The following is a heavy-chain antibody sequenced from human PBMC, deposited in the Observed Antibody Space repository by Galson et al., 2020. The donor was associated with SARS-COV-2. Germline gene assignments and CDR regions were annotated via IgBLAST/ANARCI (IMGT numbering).Heavy chain of an antibody. V-gene: IGHV1-24*01. Sequence: ASVQVSCKDSGYTLTQLSMHWVRQAPGKGLEWMGGFDPEDGETIYAQKFQGRVTMTEDTSTDTAYMELSSLRSEDTAVYYCATEPAYCGGDCSRSGYGMDVWGQGTTVTVSS. CDR1: GYTLTQLS. J-gene: IGHJ6*02. CDR3: ATEPAYCGGDCSRSGYGMDV. CDR2: FDPEDGET. D-gene: IGHD2-21*02.